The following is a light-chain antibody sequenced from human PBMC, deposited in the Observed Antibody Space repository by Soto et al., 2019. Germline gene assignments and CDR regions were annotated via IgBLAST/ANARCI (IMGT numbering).Light chain of an antibody. CDR1: SSDVGRYNY. J-gene: IGLJ1*01. CDR3: GSFASGSTLYV. V-gene: IGLV2-14*01. CDR2: EVS. Sequence: QSVGTQPASVSGSPGQSITISCTGSSSDVGRYNYVSWYQHHPGKAPKLMIFEVSNRPSGVSNRFSGSKSGNTASLTISGLQAEDEADYHCGSFASGSTLYVFGTGTKVTVL.